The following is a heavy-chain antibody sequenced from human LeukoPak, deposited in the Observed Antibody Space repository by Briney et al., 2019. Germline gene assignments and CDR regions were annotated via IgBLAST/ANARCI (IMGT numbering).Heavy chain of an antibody. Sequence: PGGSLRLSCAASGFTFNTYGMSWVRQAPGKGLEWVSGISGSGGATYYADSVKGRFTISRDNAKNTLYLQMNSLRAEDTAVYYCARTVGYGDYSRFDPWGQGTRVTVSS. CDR3: ARTVGYGDYSRFDP. CDR1: GFTFNTYG. CDR2: ISGSGGAT. J-gene: IGHJ5*02. D-gene: IGHD4-17*01. V-gene: IGHV3-23*01.